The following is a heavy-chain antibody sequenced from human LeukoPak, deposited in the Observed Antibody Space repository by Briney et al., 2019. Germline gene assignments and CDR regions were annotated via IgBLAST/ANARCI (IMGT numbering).Heavy chain of an antibody. CDR1: VYTFTSYY. V-gene: IGHV1-18*04. J-gene: IGHJ6*03. CDR2: ISAYNGNT. Sequence: GASVKVSCKASVYTFTSYYMHWGRHAPGQGLEWMGWISAYNGNTNYAQKLQGRVTMTTDTSTSTAYMELRSLRSDDTAVYYCARESLSYYYMDVWGKGTTVTVSS. CDR3: ARESLSYYYMDV.